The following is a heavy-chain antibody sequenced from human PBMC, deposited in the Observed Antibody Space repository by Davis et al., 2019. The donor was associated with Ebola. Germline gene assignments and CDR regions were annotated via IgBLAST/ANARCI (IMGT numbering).Heavy chain of an antibody. V-gene: IGHV3-30*18. CDR2: ISYDGSNK. D-gene: IGHD3-10*01. J-gene: IGHJ5*02. CDR3: AKDFGVMVRGAAPYNWFDP. CDR1: GFTFSSYG. Sequence: GESLKISCAASGFTFSSYGMHWVRQAPGKGLEWVAVISYDGSNKYYADSVKGRFTISRYHSKNTLYLQMNSLRAEDTAVYYCAKDFGVMVRGAAPYNWFDPWGQGTLVTVSS.